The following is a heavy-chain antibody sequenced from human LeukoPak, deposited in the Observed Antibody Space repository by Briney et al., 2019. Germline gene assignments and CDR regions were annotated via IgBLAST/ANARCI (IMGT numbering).Heavy chain of an antibody. CDR2: IDPSGGST. CDR1: VYTFTSYY. J-gene: IGHJ4*02. D-gene: IGHD2-21*01. Sequence: ASVKVSCKASVYTFTSYYMHWVRQAPGLELEWMGIIDPSGGSTTYAQMFQGRVTMTRDTSTRTVYMELSSLRSEDTAAYYCAREGEVIVTDNLFYWGQGTLVTVSS. CDR3: AREGEVIVTDNLFY. V-gene: IGHV1-46*01.